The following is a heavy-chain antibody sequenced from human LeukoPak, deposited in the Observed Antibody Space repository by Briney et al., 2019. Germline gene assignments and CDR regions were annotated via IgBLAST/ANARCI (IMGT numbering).Heavy chain of an antibody. CDR3: ARVVRDGSGYNYYFDY. CDR2: IYYTGST. D-gene: IGHD3-22*01. Sequence: PSETLSLTCAVSGGSISRIIYYWGWIRQPPGKGLEWIGSIYYTGSTYYTPSLRSRVTISVDTSKNQFSLKLSAVTAADTAVYYCARVVRDGSGYNYYFDYWGQGTLVTVSS. V-gene: IGHV4-39*01. J-gene: IGHJ4*02. CDR1: GGSISRIIYY.